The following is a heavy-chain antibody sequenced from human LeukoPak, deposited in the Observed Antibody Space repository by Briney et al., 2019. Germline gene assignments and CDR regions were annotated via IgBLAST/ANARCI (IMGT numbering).Heavy chain of an antibody. CDR3: ARAVIPRDRVTTFDY. CDR2: IIPIFGTA. J-gene: IGHJ4*02. CDR1: GGTFSSYA. D-gene: IGHD3-22*01. Sequence: ASVKVSCKASGGTFSSYAISWVRQAPGQGLEWMGGIIPIFGTANYAQKFQGRVTITADESTSTAYKELSSLRSEDTAVYYCARAVIPRDRVTTFDYWGQGTLVTVSS. V-gene: IGHV1-69*13.